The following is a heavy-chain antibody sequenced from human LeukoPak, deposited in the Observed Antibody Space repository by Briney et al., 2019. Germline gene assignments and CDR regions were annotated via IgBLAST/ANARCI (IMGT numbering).Heavy chain of an antibody. CDR3: ARGDYDFWPDY. Sequence: GGSLRHSCAASGFTFSSYWMHWVRQAPGKGLVWVSRINSDGGSTSYADSVKGRFTISRDNAKNTLYLQMNSLRAEDTAVYYCARGDYDFWPDYWGQGTLVTVSS. D-gene: IGHD3-3*01. CDR1: GFTFSSYW. J-gene: IGHJ4*02. V-gene: IGHV3-74*01. CDR2: INSDGGST.